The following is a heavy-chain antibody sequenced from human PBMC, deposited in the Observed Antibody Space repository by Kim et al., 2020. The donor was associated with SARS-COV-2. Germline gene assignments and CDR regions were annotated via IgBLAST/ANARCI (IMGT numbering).Heavy chain of an antibody. CDR1: GFTFSSYA. Sequence: GGSLRLSCAVSGFTFSSYAMTWVRQGPGKGLELVSFISSTGSIIYYADSVEGRFTISRDNAKNSVSLQMNSLRDEDTAMYYCASRGYYIDFWGQGTLVTVSS. V-gene: IGHV3-48*02. D-gene: IGHD6-13*01. CDR2: ISSTGSII. CDR3: ASRGYYIDF. J-gene: IGHJ4*02.